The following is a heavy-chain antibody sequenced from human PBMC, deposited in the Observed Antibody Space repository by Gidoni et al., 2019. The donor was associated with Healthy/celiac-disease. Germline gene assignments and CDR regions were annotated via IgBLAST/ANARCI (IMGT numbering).Heavy chain of an antibody. CDR2: ISGSGGST. J-gene: IGHJ5*02. CDR3: AKPGIAAAGLNWFDP. D-gene: IGHD6-13*01. Sequence: EVQLLESGGGLVQPGGSLRLSCAASGFTFSSYAMSWVRQAPGKGVEWVSAISGSGGSTYYADSVKGWFTSSRDNSKNTLYLQMNSLRAEDTAVYYCAKPGIAAAGLNWFDPWGQGTLVTVSS. CDR1: GFTFSSYA. V-gene: IGHV3-23*01.